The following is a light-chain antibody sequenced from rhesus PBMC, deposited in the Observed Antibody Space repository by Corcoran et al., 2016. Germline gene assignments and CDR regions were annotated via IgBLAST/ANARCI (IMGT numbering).Light chain of an antibody. CDR1: QVINDY. Sequence: DIQMTQSPSSLSASVGDRVTITCRASQVINDYLSWYQQKPGKAPNLLINYTFNLGRGVPSRFSGGGSGTDYTLTISSQQPEDVATYYCQQYKNSPLTFGGGTNVEI. CDR2: YTF. V-gene: IGKV1-66*01. J-gene: IGKJ4*01. CDR3: QQYKNSPLT.